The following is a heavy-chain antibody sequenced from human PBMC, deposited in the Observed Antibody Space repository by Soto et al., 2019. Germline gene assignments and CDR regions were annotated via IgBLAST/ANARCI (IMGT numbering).Heavy chain of an antibody. CDR2: IYPSGSA. D-gene: IGHD3-10*01. Sequence: QLQASGPGLVKPSETLSLTCTVSGASTSSGYYWAWIRQSPGKGLEWIGSIYPSGSAYYNPSLKSRVTVSIATSKTYFSLKVNSVTAADTAIYSCARHRMVRGVVIATADNWFDPWGQGTLVTVSS. CDR1: GASTSSGYY. V-gene: IGHV4-39*01. CDR3: ARHRMVRGVVIATADNWFDP. J-gene: IGHJ5*02.